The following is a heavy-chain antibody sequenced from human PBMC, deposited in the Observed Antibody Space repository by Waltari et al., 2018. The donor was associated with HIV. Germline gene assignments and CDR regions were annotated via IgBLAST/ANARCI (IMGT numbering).Heavy chain of an antibody. D-gene: IGHD6-19*01. CDR3: ARGGRQWLAPSWYFDL. CDR2: ISTSGST. CDR1: GGSISSYY. Sequence: QVQLQESGPGLVKPSETLSLTCTVSGGSISSYYWSWIRQPAGKGLEWIGRISTSGSTNYNPSLKSRVTMSVDTSKNQFSLKLSSVTAADTAVYYCARGGRQWLAPSWYFDLWGRGTLVTVSS. V-gene: IGHV4-4*07. J-gene: IGHJ2*01.